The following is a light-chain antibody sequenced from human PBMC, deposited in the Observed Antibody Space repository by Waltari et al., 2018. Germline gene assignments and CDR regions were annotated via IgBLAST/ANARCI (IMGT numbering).Light chain of an antibody. J-gene: IGKJ4*01. CDR1: QSISNW. Sequence: DIQMTQSPSTLSPSVGDRFTITCRASQSISNWLAWYQQKPGKAPKLLIYKASTLESGVPSRFSGSGSGTEFTLTISSLQPDDFATYYCQQYNIYSLLTFGGGTKVEIK. CDR2: KAS. V-gene: IGKV1-5*03. CDR3: QQYNIYSLLT.